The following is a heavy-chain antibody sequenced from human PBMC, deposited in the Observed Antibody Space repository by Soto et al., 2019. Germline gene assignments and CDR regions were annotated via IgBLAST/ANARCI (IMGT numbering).Heavy chain of an antibody. D-gene: IGHD5-12*01. CDR1: GGSISSYY. Sequence: SETLSLTCTVSGGSISSYYGSWIRQPPGKGLEWIGYIYHSGSTYYNPSLKSRVTISVDTSKNQFSLKLSSVTAADTAVYYCARRGGVATNAFDIWGQGTMVTVSS. CDR2: IYHSGST. CDR3: ARRGGVATNAFDI. V-gene: IGHV4-59*08. J-gene: IGHJ3*02.